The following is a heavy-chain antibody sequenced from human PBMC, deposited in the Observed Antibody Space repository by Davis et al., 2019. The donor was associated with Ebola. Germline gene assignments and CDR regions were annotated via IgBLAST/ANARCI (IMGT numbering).Heavy chain of an antibody. CDR1: GGSINNYY. V-gene: IGHV4-59*08. Sequence: MPSETLSLTCTVSGGSINNYYWSWIRQPPGKGLEWIGNLYHGGSTNYNPSLKSRVTISVDTSKNQFSLKLTSVTAADTAVYYCARQFPPAQYYYGSGSRLDDWGQGILVTVSS. CDR2: LYHGGST. D-gene: IGHD3-10*01. J-gene: IGHJ4*02. CDR3: ARQFPPAQYYYGSGSRLDD.